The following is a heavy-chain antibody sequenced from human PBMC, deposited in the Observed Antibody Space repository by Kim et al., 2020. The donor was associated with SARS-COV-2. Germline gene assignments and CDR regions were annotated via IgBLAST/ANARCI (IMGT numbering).Heavy chain of an antibody. V-gene: IGHV3-48*02. Sequence: ADSVKGQFTISRDNARNSVFLQMNSLRDEDTAVYYCARDTPESAVAASFDYWGQGTLVTVSS. D-gene: IGHD6-19*01. CDR3: ARDTPESAVAASFDY. J-gene: IGHJ4*02.